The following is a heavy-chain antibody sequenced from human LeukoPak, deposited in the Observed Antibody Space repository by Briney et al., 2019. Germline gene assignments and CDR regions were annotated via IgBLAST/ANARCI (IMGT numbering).Heavy chain of an antibody. J-gene: IGHJ1*01. CDR3: ARDYPPLGYCSGGSCYEYFQH. D-gene: IGHD2-15*01. V-gene: IGHV4-59*12. Sequence: SETLSLTCTVSGGSISSYYWSWIRQPPGKGLEWIGYIYYSGSTNYNPSLKSRVTISVDTSKNQFSLKLRSVTAADTAVYYCARDYPPLGYCSGGSCYEYFQHWGQGTLVIVSS. CDR1: GGSISSYY. CDR2: IYYSGST.